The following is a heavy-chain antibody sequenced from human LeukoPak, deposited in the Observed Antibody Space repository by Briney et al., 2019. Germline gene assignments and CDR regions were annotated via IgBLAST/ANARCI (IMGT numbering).Heavy chain of an antibody. D-gene: IGHD1/OR15-1a*01. CDR3: AKDMAGTTLYYFDF. Sequence: GRSLRLSCAASGFTFDDYAMHWVRQVPGKGLEWVSSINWNSGSIAYADSVKGRFTISRDNAKKSLYLQMNSLRAGDMALYYCAKDMAGTTLYYFDFWGQGTLVTVSS. CDR2: INWNSGSI. CDR1: GFTFDDYA. V-gene: IGHV3-9*03. J-gene: IGHJ4*02.